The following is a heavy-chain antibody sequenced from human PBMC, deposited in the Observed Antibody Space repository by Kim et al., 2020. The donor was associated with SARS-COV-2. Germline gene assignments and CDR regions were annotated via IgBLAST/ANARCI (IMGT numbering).Heavy chain of an antibody. Sequence: GGSLRLSCEVSGFSFSSYWMHWVRQAPGKGLVWVARIDTIGSRRHIADSVKVRFTISRDNDQNTFYLQMHSLRVEDTAVYFCARAGFGVDPTMDYWGQGT. D-gene: IGHD3-3*01. V-gene: IGHV3-74*01. J-gene: IGHJ4*02. CDR1: GFSFSSYW. CDR2: IDTIGSRR. CDR3: ARAGFGVDPTMDY.